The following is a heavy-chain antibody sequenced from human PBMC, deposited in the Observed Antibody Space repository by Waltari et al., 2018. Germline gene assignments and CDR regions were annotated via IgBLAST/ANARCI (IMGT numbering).Heavy chain of an antibody. D-gene: IGHD3-22*01. J-gene: IGHJ4*02. CDR1: GGSIYGSNYY. CDR2: SYYSGTT. V-gene: IGHV4-39*01. CDR3: VRTDTTGYYPY. Sequence: QLQLQQSGPGLVKPSETLSLTCTVSGGSIYGSNYYWGWIRQPPGMELQWIGSSYYSGTTYYNRSLESRVTVSVDTSKNQFSRKLTSVTAADTAVYYCVRTDTTGYYPYWGQGTPVSVSS.